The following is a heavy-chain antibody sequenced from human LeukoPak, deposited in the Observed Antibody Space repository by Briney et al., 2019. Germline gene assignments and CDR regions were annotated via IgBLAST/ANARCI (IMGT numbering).Heavy chain of an antibody. V-gene: IGHV4-39*01. CDR2: IHFSGTT. D-gene: IGHD5-18*01. J-gene: IGHJ3*01. CDR3: ARQRDTASVGAFDV. CDR1: GASIRTNTNFWGWNTSNY. Sequence: SETLSLTCSVSGASIRTNTNFWGWNTSNYWGWIRQPPGKGLEWIGSIHFSGTTYYHPSLQNRLTISVDTSKNQFSLKVTSVTAADTALYYCARQRDTASVGAFDVWGQGTLVTVSS.